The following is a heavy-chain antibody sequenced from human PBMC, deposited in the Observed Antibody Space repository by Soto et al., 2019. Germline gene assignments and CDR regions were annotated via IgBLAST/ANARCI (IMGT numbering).Heavy chain of an antibody. CDR3: ARGGGDNPCYGLDV. Sequence: VESLKISCKGSGYSFTSYWISWVRQMPGKGLEWMGRIDPSDSYTNYSPSFQGHVTISADKSISTASLQWSSLKASDTAMYYCARGGGDNPCYGLDVWGQGTLVTVTS. V-gene: IGHV5-10-1*01. CDR1: GYSFTSYW. J-gene: IGHJ4*02. D-gene: IGHD2-21*02. CDR2: IDPSDSYT.